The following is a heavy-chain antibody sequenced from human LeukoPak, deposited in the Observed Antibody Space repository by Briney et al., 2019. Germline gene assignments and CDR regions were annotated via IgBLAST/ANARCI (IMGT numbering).Heavy chain of an antibody. CDR1: GFTFSSYA. V-gene: IGHV3-23*01. D-gene: IGHD6-19*01. J-gene: IGHJ6*03. CDR3: ARGAYSSGWQSRYYYYMDV. CDR2: ISGSGGST. Sequence: GGSLRLSCAASGFTFSSYAMSWVRQAPGKGLGWVSAISGSGGSTYYADSVKGRFTISRDNSKNTLYLQMSSLRAEDTAVYCCARGAYSSGWQSRYYYYMDVWGKGTTVTVSS.